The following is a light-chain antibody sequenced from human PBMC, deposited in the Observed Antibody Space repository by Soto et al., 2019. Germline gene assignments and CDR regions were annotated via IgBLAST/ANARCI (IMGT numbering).Light chain of an antibody. CDR3: SYFSSGGPRVV. Sequence: QSALTQPASVSGSPGQSITISCTGTSSDIGGYNYVSWYQQYPGKAPNLIIYEVTNRPSGISYRFSGSKSGDTASLTISGLQVDDEADYYCSYFSSGGPRVVFGGGTKLTVL. CDR2: EVT. V-gene: IGLV2-14*01. CDR1: SSDIGGYNY. J-gene: IGLJ2*01.